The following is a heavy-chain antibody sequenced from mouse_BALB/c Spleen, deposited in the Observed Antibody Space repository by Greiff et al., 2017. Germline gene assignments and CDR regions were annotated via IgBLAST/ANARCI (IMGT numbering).Heavy chain of an antibody. CDR1: GFTFSSYA. CDR2: ISSGGST. V-gene: IGHV5-6-5*01. J-gene: IGHJ4*01. D-gene: IGHD2-1*01. CDR3: ARGLGGNYGAMDY. Sequence: EVQGVESGGGLVKPGGSLKLSCAASGFTFSSYAMSWVRQTPEKRLEWVASISSGGSTYYPDSVKGRFTISRDNARNILYLQMSSLRSEDTAMYYCARGLGGNYGAMDYWGQGTSVTVSS.